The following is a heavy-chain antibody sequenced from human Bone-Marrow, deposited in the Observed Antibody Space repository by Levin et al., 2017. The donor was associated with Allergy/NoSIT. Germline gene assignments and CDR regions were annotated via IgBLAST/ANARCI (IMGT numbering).Heavy chain of an antibody. CDR3: ARGRFCSSTSCSHFDY. D-gene: IGHD2-2*01. Sequence: PGESLKISCAASGDSFSSYWMSWVRQAPGKGLEWVANIREDGSEKYYVDSVKGRFTISRDNAKNSVYLQMNSLRADDTAVYYCARGRFCSSTSCSHFDYWGQGTLVTVSS. V-gene: IGHV3-7*03. CDR1: GDSFSSYW. CDR2: IREDGSEK. J-gene: IGHJ4*02.